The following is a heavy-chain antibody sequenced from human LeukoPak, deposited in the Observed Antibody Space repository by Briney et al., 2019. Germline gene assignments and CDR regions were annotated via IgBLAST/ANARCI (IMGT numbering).Heavy chain of an antibody. Sequence: GESLKISCKGSGYSFTNYWIGWVRQMPGKGLEWMGIIDPRDSDTRYSPSFQGQVTISADKSISTAYLQWSSLKASDIAMYYCARHEREKQQLAIDYWGQGTLVTVSS. J-gene: IGHJ4*02. CDR1: GYSFTNYW. V-gene: IGHV5-51*01. D-gene: IGHD6-13*01. CDR3: ARHEREKQQLAIDY. CDR2: IDPRDSDT.